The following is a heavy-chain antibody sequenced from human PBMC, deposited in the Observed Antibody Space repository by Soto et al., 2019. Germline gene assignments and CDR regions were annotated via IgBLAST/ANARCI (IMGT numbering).Heavy chain of an antibody. Sequence: QVQLVESGGGVVQPGRSLRLSCAASGFTFSSYGMHWVRQAPGKGLEWVAVIWYDGSNKYYADSVKGRFTISRDNSKNTRCLQMNSLRAEDTAVYYCAREAYDILTGYYNVIRYYFDYWGQGTLVTVSS. D-gene: IGHD3-9*01. CDR2: IWYDGSNK. CDR3: AREAYDILTGYYNVIRYYFDY. V-gene: IGHV3-33*01. J-gene: IGHJ4*02. CDR1: GFTFSSYG.